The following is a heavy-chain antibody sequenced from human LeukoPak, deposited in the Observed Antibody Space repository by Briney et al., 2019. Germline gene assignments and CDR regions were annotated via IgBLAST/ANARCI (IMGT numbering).Heavy chain of an antibody. CDR2: ISSSSSTI. CDR1: GFTFSSYS. CDR3: ARDEDGVVPAAIGFDY. D-gene: IGHD2-2*02. J-gene: IGHJ4*02. V-gene: IGHV3-48*01. Sequence: GGSLRLSCAASGFTFSSYSMNWVRQAPGKGLEWVSYISSSSSTIYYADSVKGRFTISRDNAKNSLYLQMNSLRAEDTAVYYCARDEDGVVPAAIGFDYWGQGTLVTVSS.